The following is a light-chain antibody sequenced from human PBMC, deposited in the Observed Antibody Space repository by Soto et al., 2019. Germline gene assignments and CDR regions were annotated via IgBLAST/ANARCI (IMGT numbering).Light chain of an antibody. J-gene: IGKJ2*01. CDR3: MQPLQSPPRYT. CDR1: QSLLHSNGYNY. CDR2: LGS. Sequence: DIVMTQSPLSLPVTPGEPASISCRSSQSLLHSNGYNYLDWYLQKPGQSPQLLIYLGSNRASGVPDRFSGSGSGTDSTLKISRVEAEDVGVYYCMQPLQSPPRYTFGQGTKLEIK. V-gene: IGKV2-28*01.